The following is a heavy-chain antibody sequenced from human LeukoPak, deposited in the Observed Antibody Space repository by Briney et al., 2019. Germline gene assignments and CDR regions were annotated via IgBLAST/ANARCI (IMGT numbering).Heavy chain of an antibody. Sequence: PSETLSLTCTVSGGSISSYYWSWIRQPAGKGLEWIGRIYTSGSTTYNPSLKSRVTMSVDTSKNQFSLKLSSVTAADTAVYYCASSGSYGNYYYGMDVWGQGTTVTVSS. CDR2: IYTSGST. J-gene: IGHJ6*02. V-gene: IGHV4-4*07. CDR3: ASSGSYGNYYYGMDV. D-gene: IGHD1-26*01. CDR1: GGSISSYY.